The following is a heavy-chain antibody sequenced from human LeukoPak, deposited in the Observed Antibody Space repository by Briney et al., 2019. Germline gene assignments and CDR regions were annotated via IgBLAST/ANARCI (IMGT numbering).Heavy chain of an antibody. CDR1: GYTFISYG. V-gene: IGHV1-8*01. Sequence: ASVKVSCKASGYTFISYGINWVRQASGQGLEWMGWMNPNTGDTGYAQKFQGRVTMTRNISIGTAYMELSSLRSEDTAIYYCIRVPSRTVSYAFWGQGTLVTVSS. D-gene: IGHD1-26*01. J-gene: IGHJ4*02. CDR3: IRVPSRTVSYAF. CDR2: MNPNTGDT.